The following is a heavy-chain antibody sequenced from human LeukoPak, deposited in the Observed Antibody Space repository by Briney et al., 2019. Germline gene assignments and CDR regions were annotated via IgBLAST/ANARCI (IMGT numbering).Heavy chain of an antibody. CDR2: ISGSGGNT. V-gene: IGHV3-23*01. D-gene: IGHD2-15*01. Sequence: GGSLRLSCAASGFIFSSYAMSWVRQAPGKGLQWVSTISGSGGNTYYADSVKGRFTISRDNSKNTLYLQMNSLRAEDTAVYYCAKDPGRILGPPWVWFDPWGQGTLVTVSS. J-gene: IGHJ5*02. CDR1: GFIFSSYA. CDR3: AKDPGRILGPPWVWFDP.